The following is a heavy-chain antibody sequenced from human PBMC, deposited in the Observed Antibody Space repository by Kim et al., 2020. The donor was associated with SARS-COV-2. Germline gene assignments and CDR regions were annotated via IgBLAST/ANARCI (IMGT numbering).Heavy chain of an antibody. V-gene: IGHV3-7*03. CDR3: SASDNRVDCFNH. Sequence: GGSLRLSCAASGFTFSRYWMSWVRQAPGKGLEWVANVKQDGSETYYVDSVKGRFTISRDNAKNSVYLQMNSLRAEDTAVYYCSASDNRVDCFNHWGRGTLVTVSS. CDR1: GFTFSRYW. CDR2: VKQDGSET. D-gene: IGHD2-15*01. J-gene: IGHJ4*02.